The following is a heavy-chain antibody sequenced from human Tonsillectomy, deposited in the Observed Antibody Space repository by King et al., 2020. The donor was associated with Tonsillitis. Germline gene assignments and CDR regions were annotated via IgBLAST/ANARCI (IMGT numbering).Heavy chain of an antibody. CDR2: ISHSGTT. CDR3: ARGPSPLFGGVFTPPTNCDH. D-gene: IGHD2-21*01. Sequence: VQLQQWGAGLLKPSETLSPTCAVSGGSFSAHSWSWIRQPPGKGLEWIGEISHSGTTYYNPSLKSRVTISVDTSTDQFSLKLSSVTAAATAVYYCARGPSPLFGGVFTPPTNCDHWGQVTLVTVS. J-gene: IGHJ4*02. V-gene: IGHV4-34*01. CDR1: GGSFSAHS.